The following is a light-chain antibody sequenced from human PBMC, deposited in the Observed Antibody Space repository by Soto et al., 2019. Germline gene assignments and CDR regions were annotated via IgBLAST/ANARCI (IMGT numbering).Light chain of an antibody. Sequence: QSVLTQPPSVSGAPGQTVTISCTGTSSNIGAGFDVHWYQQLPGTAPKVFIYGNSNRPSGVTDRFSGSKSGTSASLAITGLQAEDEADYYCQSYDTSLRDWVFGGGTKLTVL. V-gene: IGLV1-40*01. CDR2: GNS. CDR3: QSYDTSLRDWV. CDR1: SSNIGAGFD. J-gene: IGLJ3*02.